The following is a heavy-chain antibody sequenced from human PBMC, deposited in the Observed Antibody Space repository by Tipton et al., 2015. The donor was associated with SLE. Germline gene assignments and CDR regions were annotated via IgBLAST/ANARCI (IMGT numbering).Heavy chain of an antibody. V-gene: IGHV3-23*01. CDR2: ITVTGGTA. Sequence: SLRLSCVASGFTFGSYALSWVRQAPGKGLEWVAGITVTGGTAYSADSVKGRFTISRDNSRNTLYLQMSSLRAEDTAIYYCAQRRFTTSQQYWGQGTRVTVSS. J-gene: IGHJ4*02. CDR3: AQRRFTTSQQY. CDR1: GFTFGSYA. D-gene: IGHD2-2*01.